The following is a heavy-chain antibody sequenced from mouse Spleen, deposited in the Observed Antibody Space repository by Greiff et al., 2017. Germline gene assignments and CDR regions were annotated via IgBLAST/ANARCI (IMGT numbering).Heavy chain of an antibody. CDR2: INPGSGGT. V-gene: IGHV1-54*01. J-gene: IGHJ4*01. CDR3: ARSRLGLLYYYAMDY. D-gene: IGHD3-1*01. Sequence: QVQLQQSGAELVRPGTSVKVSCKASGYAFTNYLIEWVKQRPGQGLEWIGVINPGSGGTNYNEKFKGKATLTADKSSSTAYMQLSSLTSEDSAVYFCARSRLGLLYYYAMDYWGQGTSVTVSS. CDR1: GYAFTNYL.